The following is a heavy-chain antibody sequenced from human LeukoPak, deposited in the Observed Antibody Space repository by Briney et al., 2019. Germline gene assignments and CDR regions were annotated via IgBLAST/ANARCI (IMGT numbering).Heavy chain of an antibody. CDR3: ATVRLVDTASDWFDP. CDR1: GYTLTELS. D-gene: IGHD5-18*01. V-gene: IGHV1-24*01. CDR2: FDPEDGET. J-gene: IGHJ5*02. Sequence: GASVKVSCKVSGYTLTELSMHWVRQAPGKGLEWMGGFDPEDGETIYAQKFQGRVTMTEDTSTDTAYMELSSLRSEDTAVYYCATVRLVDTASDWFDPWGQGTLVTVSS.